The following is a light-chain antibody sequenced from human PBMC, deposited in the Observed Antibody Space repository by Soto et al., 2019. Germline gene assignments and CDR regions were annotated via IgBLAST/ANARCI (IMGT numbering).Light chain of an antibody. CDR2: RDN. Sequence: QSVLTQPPSASGTPGQRVTMSCSGSSSNIGSYYVYWYQQLPGTAPKLLISRDNQRPSGVPDRFSGSKSGTSASLAISGLRSEDEADYYCAAWDDSLSGSLEFGGGTKLTVL. CDR1: SSNIGSYY. J-gene: IGLJ3*02. CDR3: AAWDDSLSGSLE. V-gene: IGLV1-47*01.